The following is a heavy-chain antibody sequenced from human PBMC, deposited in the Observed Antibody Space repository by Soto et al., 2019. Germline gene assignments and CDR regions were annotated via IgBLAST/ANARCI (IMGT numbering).Heavy chain of an antibody. CDR2: INPTGDHT. CDR3: ARGGHVVVVTAAFDY. CDR1: GNTFTNYY. Sequence: QVQLMQSGAEVKKPGASVKVFCKASGNTFTNYYIQWVRQAPGQWLEWMGTINPTGDHTTYGQKFLGRVTMSRDTFTSTLSMELTSLRCEDTALYYCARGGHVVVVTAAFDYGGQGTLVTVSS. V-gene: IGHV1-46*01. J-gene: IGHJ4*02. D-gene: IGHD2-21*02.